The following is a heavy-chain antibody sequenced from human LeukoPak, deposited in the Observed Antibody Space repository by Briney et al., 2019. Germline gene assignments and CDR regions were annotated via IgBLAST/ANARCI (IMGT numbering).Heavy chain of an antibody. CDR1: GFTFSSYW. J-gene: IGHJ4*02. V-gene: IGHV3-74*01. D-gene: IGHD6-6*01. Sequence: GGPLRLSCAASGFTFSSYWMHWVRQAPGKGLVWVSRIVADGRTTTYADSVKGRFTISRDNAKNTLYLQMNSLRGEDTGVYYCARGLSGYSSSLGYWGQGTLVIVSS. CDR2: IVADGRTT. CDR3: ARGLSGYSSSLGY.